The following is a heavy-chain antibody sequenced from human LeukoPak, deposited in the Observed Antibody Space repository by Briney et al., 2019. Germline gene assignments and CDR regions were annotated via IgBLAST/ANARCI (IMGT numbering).Heavy chain of an antibody. V-gene: IGHV3-23*01. CDR2: SSGSGGST. CDR3: AKDQGYSSSWYAGYYYYMDV. J-gene: IGHJ6*03. D-gene: IGHD6-13*01. Sequence: GGSLRLSCAASGFTFSSYGMSWVRQAPGKGLKWVSASSGSGGSTYYADSVKGRFTISRDNSKNTLYLQMNSLRAEDTAVYYCAKDQGYSSSWYAGYYYYMDVWGKGTTVTISS. CDR1: GFTFSSYG.